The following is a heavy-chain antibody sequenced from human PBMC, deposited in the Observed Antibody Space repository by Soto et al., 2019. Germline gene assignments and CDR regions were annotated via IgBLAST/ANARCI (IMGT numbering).Heavy chain of an antibody. CDR1: GGSMNSGGYY. V-gene: IGHV4-31*03. CDR3: AGTYYYDSSAYYSFDY. Sequence: SETLSLTCSVSGGSMNSGGYYWNWIRQRPGMGLEWIGYIYFSGNTHYNSSLKSRVSISIDTSQNQFSLKLSSVTAADTAAYYCAGTYYYDSSAYYSFDYWGPGTLVTVSS. CDR2: IYFSGNT. D-gene: IGHD3-22*01. J-gene: IGHJ4*02.